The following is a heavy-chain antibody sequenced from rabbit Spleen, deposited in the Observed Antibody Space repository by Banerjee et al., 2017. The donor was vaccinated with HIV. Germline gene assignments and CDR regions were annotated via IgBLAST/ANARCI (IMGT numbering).Heavy chain of an antibody. CDR1: GFSFSSSDY. Sequence: QSLEESGGGLVQPEGSLTLTCKASGFSFSSSDYICWVRQAPGKGLEWISCIAGSSSGFTYSATWATGRFTISKTSSTTVTLQTTSLTVADTATYFCARDTGTSFSSYGMDLWGPGTLVTVS. CDR2: IAGSSSGFT. D-gene: IGHD7-1*01. J-gene: IGHJ6*01. V-gene: IGHV1S40*01. CDR3: ARDTGTSFSSYGMDL.